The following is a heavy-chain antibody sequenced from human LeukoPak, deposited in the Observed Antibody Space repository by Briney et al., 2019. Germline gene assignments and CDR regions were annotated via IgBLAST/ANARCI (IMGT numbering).Heavy chain of an antibody. CDR3: ASGGVGAPYWYFDL. CDR2: IYYSGST. Sequence: SETLSLTCTVSGGSISSYYWSWIRQPPGKGLEWIGYIYYSGSTNYNPSLKSRVTISVDTSKNQFSLKLSSVTAADTAVYYCASGGVGAPYWYFDLWGRGTLVTVSS. CDR1: GGSISSYY. J-gene: IGHJ2*01. D-gene: IGHD1-26*01. V-gene: IGHV4-59*08.